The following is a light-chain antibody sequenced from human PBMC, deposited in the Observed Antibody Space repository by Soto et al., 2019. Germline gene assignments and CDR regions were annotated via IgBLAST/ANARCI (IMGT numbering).Light chain of an antibody. J-gene: IGKJ3*01. V-gene: IGKV3-20*01. CDR3: QQYGRN. CDR2: GAS. CDR1: QSVSSSY. Sequence: EIVLTQSPGTLSLSPGERATLSCRASQSVSSSYLAWYQQKPGQAPRLLTYGASSRATGIPDRFSGSGSGTDFTLTISRLEPEDFAVYYCQQYGRNFGPGTKVDIK.